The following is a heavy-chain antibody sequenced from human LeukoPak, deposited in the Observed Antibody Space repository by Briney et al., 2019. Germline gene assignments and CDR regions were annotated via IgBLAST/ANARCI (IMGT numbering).Heavy chain of an antibody. CDR3: ARDSAGTYNEPKYFDY. Sequence: SQTLSLTCAISGDSVSSNSAAWNWIRQSPSRGLEWLGRTYYRSKWYNDYAVSVKSRITINPDTSKNQFSLQLNSVTAADTAVYYCARDSAGTYNEPKYFDYWGQGTLVTVSS. V-gene: IGHV6-1*01. J-gene: IGHJ4*02. CDR1: GDSVSSNSAA. D-gene: IGHD1-1*01. CDR2: TYYRSKWYN.